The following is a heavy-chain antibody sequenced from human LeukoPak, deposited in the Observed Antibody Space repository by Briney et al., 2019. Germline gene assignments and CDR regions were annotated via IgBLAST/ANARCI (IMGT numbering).Heavy chain of an antibody. CDR3: ARAPGTIYSNYANPDY. CDR1: GLTVSSNY. Sequence: PGGSLRLSCAASGLTVSSNYMSWVRQAPGKGLEWISCISADRTYIHYADSVKGRFTISRDNAKNSLSLQMDSLRAEDTAVYYCARAPGTIYSNYANPDYWGRGTLVTVSS. CDR2: ISADRTYI. V-gene: IGHV3-21*01. D-gene: IGHD4-11*01. J-gene: IGHJ4*02.